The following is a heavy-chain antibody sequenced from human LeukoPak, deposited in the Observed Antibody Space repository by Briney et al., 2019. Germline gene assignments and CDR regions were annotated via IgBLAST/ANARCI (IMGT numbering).Heavy chain of an antibody. CDR3: ARGLRDGYTLFYFDY. CDR2: IYYTGST. D-gene: IGHD5-24*01. Sequence: PSETLSLTCPVSGGSITSSSYYWGWIRQPPGKGLEWIGSIYYTGSTFYNPSLKSRVTISVDTSKNQFSMKLSSVTAADTAVYFCARGLRDGYTLFYFDYWGQGTLVTVSS. J-gene: IGHJ4*02. CDR1: GGSITSSSYY. V-gene: IGHV4-39*01.